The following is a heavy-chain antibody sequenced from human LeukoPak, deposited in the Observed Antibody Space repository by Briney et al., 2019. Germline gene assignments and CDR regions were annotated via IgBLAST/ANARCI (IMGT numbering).Heavy chain of an antibody. CDR3: ARDALFRSKTYAFDY. V-gene: IGHV4-4*02. J-gene: IGHJ4*02. Sequence: SETLSLTCAVSGDSINNNNWWTWVRQSPEKGLEWIGEIYHGGKTNYNPSLKSRVTISLDLSNNQFSMKLTSVTAADTAVYYCARDALFRSKTYAFDYWGQGTLVTVSS. CDR2: IYHGGKT. D-gene: IGHD3-16*01. CDR1: GDSINNNNW.